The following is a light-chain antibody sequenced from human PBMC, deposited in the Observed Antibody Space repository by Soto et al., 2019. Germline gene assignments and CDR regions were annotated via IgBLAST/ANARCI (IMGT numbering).Light chain of an antibody. CDR3: QQYNGYWT. V-gene: IGKV1-5*01. J-gene: IGKJ1*01. CDR2: DAS. CDR1: QTISSW. Sequence: DIQMTQSPSTLCASVGDRVTITCRASQTISSWLAWYQQKPGKAPKLLIFDASSLQRGVPSRFSGSGSGTEFTLTISSLQPDDFATDYCQQYNGYWTFGQGTKVEIK.